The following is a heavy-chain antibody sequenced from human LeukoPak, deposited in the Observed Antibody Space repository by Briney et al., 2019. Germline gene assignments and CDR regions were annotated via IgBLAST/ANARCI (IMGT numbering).Heavy chain of an antibody. Sequence: GGSLRLSCPASGFTFTSYWMSWVRQAPGKGLEWVACIMKDGSETYYVDSVKGRFTISRDKATSSLYMQMNSLRAEDTAAYYRAREEGDYYGSGNWFDPWGQGTLVTVSS. CDR3: AREEGDYYGSGNWFDP. J-gene: IGHJ5*02. CDR2: IMKDGSET. CDR1: GFTFTSYW. D-gene: IGHD3-10*01. V-gene: IGHV3-7*01.